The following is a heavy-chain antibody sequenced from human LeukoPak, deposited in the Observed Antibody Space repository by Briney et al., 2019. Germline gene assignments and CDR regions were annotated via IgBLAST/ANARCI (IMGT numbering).Heavy chain of an antibody. D-gene: IGHD1-1*01. V-gene: IGHV3-23*01. J-gene: IGHJ4*02. Sequence: GGSLRLSCAASGFTFSSYAMSWVRQAPGKGLEWVSAISGSSRSTYHAESVKGRFTISRDSSKNTLYLQMNSLRAEDTAVYYCASNWNLDSWGQGTLVTVSS. CDR3: ASNWNLDS. CDR1: GFTFSSYA. CDR2: ISGSSRST.